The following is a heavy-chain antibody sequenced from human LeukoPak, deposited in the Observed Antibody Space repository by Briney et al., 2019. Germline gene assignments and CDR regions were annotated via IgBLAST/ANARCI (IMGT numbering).Heavy chain of an antibody. D-gene: IGHD3-10*01. CDR1: GFTFSDYY. V-gene: IGHV3-11*01. J-gene: IGHJ4*02. CDR2: ISSSGSTI. Sequence: GGSLRLSCAASGFTFSDYYMSWIRQAPGKGLEWVSYISSSGSTIYYADSVKGRFTISRDNAKNSLYLQMNSLRAEDTAVYYCARVFSITMVRGVRGFDYWGQGTLVTVSS. CDR3: ARVFSITMVRGVRGFDY.